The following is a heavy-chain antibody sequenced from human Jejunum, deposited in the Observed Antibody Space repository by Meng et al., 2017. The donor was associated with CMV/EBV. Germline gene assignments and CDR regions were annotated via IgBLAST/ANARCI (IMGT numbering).Heavy chain of an antibody. CDR3: ARVRWGGQFDS. CDR2: ISTSGST. CDR1: GGSINSNTYS. V-gene: IGHV4-61*02. D-gene: IGHD3-16*01. J-gene: IGHJ4*01. Sequence: QVQLQESGPGLVQPSQTLSLTCTVSGGSINSNTYSLSWIRQPAGKGLEWIGRISTSGSTYYNPSLKSRVTMSIDTSKNQFSLKLNSVTAADTAVYYCARVRWGGQFDSWGHGTLVTVAS.